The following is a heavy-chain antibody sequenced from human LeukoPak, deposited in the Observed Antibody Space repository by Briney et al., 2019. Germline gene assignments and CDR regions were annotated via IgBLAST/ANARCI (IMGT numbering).Heavy chain of an antibody. CDR3: ARDPGSSYSSSWYDYYYMDV. J-gene: IGHJ6*03. Sequence: GASVKVSCKASGYTFNSYGINWVRQAPGQGLEWMGWISAYNGNTNYAQKLQDRVTMTTDTSTTTAYMELSRLRSDDSAIYYCARDPGSSYSSSWYDYYYMDVWGKGTTVTISS. V-gene: IGHV1-18*01. CDR2: ISAYNGNT. CDR1: GYTFNSYG. D-gene: IGHD6-13*01.